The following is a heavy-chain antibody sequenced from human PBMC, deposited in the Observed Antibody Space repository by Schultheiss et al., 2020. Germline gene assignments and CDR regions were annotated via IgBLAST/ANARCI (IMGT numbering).Heavy chain of an antibody. CDR1: GYIFTYYW. D-gene: IGHD6-19*01. CDR3: ARHDSSGWYFSDY. V-gene: IGHV5-51*01. Sequence: GGSLRLSCKGSGYIFTYYWLGWVRQMPGKGLEWMGIIYPGDSDTRYSPSFQGQVTISADKSISTAYLQWSSLKASDTAMYYCARHDSSGWYFSDYWGQGTLVTVSS. J-gene: IGHJ4*02. CDR2: IYPGDSDT.